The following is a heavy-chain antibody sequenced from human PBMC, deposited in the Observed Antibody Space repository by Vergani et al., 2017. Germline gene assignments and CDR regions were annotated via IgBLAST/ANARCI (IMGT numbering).Heavy chain of an antibody. CDR3: ARGPTRASAVAGFKALYGMDV. D-gene: IGHD6-19*01. J-gene: IGHJ6*02. CDR1: GFTFSSYW. Sequence: VQLVESGGGLVQPGGSLRLSCAASGFTFSSYWMSWIRQAPGKGLEWVSYISSSSSYTNYADSVKGRFTISRDNAKNSLYLQMNSLRAEDTAVYYCARGPTRASAVAGFKALYGMDVWGQGTTVTVSS. V-gene: IGHV3-11*05. CDR2: ISSSSSYT.